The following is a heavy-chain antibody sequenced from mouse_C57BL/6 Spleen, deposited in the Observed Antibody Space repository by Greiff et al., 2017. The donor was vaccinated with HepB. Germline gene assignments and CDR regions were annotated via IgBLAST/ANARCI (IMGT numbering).Heavy chain of an antibody. CDR3: AREDYDYEAY. Sequence: EVQLVESGPGLVKPSQSLSLTCSVTGYSITSGYYWNWIRQFPGNKLEWMGYISYDGSNNYNPSLKNRISITRDTSKNQFFLKLNSVTTEDTATYYCAREDYDYEAYWGQGTLVTVSA. CDR2: ISYDGSN. J-gene: IGHJ3*01. D-gene: IGHD2-4*01. CDR1: GYSITSGYY. V-gene: IGHV3-6*01.